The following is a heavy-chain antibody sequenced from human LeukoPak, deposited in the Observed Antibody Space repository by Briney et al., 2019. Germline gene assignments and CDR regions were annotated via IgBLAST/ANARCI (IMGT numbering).Heavy chain of an antibody. CDR1: GSSINNYY. J-gene: IGHJ3*02. V-gene: IGHV4-4*07. Sequence: PSETLSLTCTVSGSSINNYYWSWIRQPAGKGLEWIGRIYTRGSTNYNPSLKSRVTMSVDTSKNQFSLKLSSVTAADTAVYYCARGRYCSADICSGGDAFDIWGQGTMVSVSS. CDR3: ARGRYCSADICSGGDAFDI. CDR2: IYTRGST. D-gene: IGHD2-15*01.